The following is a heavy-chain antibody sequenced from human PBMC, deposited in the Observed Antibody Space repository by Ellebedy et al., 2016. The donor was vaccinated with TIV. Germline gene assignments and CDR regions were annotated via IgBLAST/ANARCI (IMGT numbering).Heavy chain of an antibody. CDR1: GGSFSGYY. Sequence: MPSETLSLTCAVYGGSFSGYYWSWIRQPPGKGLEWIGYFSYSGSTYYNPSLKSRVTISVDTSKNQFSLKLSSVTAADTAVYYCARAPPVTTSGWFDPWGQGTLVTVSS. CDR3: ARAPPVTTSGWFDP. CDR2: FSYSGST. D-gene: IGHD4-17*01. J-gene: IGHJ5*02. V-gene: IGHV4-30-4*08.